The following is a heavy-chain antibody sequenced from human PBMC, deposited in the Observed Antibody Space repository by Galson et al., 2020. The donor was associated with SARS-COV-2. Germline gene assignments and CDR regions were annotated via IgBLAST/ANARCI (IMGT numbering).Heavy chain of an antibody. J-gene: IGHJ4*02. CDR1: GFTFSSHA. D-gene: IGHD6-19*01. V-gene: IGHV3-33*01. Sequence: LKISCAASGFTFSSHAMHWVRQAPGKGLEWVAQIFSDGSDKYYGDSVKGRFTISRDSSKNTVYLQMNNLRADDTAVYYCARDGQTSSGWAFDYWGQGTLVTVSS. CDR2: IFSDGSDK. CDR3: ARDGQTSSGWAFDY.